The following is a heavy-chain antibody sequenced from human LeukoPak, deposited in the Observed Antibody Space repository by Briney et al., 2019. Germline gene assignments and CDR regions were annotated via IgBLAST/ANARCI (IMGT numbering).Heavy chain of an antibody. CDR3: AXXXXXXXXXXGYYAKDFDY. CDR1: GYTFTGYY. V-gene: IGHV1-2*02. J-gene: IGHJ4*02. Sequence: ASVKVSCKASGYTFTGYYMHWVRQAPGQGLEWMGWINPNSGGTNYAQKFQGRVTMTRDTSISTAYMELSRLRSDDTAVYYCAXXXXXXXXXXGYYAKDFDYWGQGNLVTVSS. CDR2: INPNSGGT. D-gene: IGHD3-22*01.